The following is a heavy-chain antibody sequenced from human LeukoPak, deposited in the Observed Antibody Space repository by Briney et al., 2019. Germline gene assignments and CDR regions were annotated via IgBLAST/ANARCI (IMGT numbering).Heavy chain of an antibody. D-gene: IGHD5-18*01. J-gene: IGHJ5*02. CDR1: GGTFSSYA. CDR3: AALKYSPHAYNWFDP. CDR2: IIPIFGTA. Sequence: SVKVSCKASGGTFSSYAISWVRQAPGQGLEWMGGIIPIFGTANYAQKFQGRVTITADESTSTAYMELSSLRSEDTAVYYCAALKYSPHAYNWFDPWGQGTLVTVSS. V-gene: IGHV1-69*01.